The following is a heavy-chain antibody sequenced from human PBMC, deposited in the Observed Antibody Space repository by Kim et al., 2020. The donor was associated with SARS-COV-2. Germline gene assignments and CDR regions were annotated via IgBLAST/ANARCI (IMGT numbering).Heavy chain of an antibody. D-gene: IGHD2-21*01. J-gene: IGHJ4*02. CDR2: IDSSSRTI. Sequence: GGSLRLSCAASGFTFGDYYMSWVRQAPGKGLEWLSYIDSSSRTIFYADSVKGRFTVSRDNAKNSLYLQINSLRAEDTAVYYCARENYSVLDYWGQGTLVT. CDR3: ARENYSVLDY. CDR1: GFTFGDYY. V-gene: IGHV3-11*01.